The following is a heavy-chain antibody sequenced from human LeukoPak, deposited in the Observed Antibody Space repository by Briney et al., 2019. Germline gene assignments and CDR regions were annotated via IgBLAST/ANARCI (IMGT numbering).Heavy chain of an antibody. D-gene: IGHD2-15*01. J-gene: IGHJ4*02. V-gene: IGHV1-3*03. CDR2: INAGNGNT. CDR3: ARGVVAALYYLDY. CDR1: GFTFTSYA. Sequence: GGSLRLSCAASGFTFTSYAMHWVRQAPGQRLEWTGWINAGNGNTKYSQEFQGRATITRDTSASTAYMELSSLRSEDMAVYYCARGVVAALYYLDYWGQGTLVTVSS.